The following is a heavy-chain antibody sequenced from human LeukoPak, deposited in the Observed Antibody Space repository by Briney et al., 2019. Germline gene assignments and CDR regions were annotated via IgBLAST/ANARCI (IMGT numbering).Heavy chain of an antibody. CDR2: VATSSSGHI. V-gene: IGHV3-21*01. CDR1: GFTFSTYS. CDR3: AKDRMVIEY. Sequence: GGSLGLSCAASGFTFSTYSMNWVRQAPGKGLEWVSSVATSSSGHIYYADSVTGRFTISRDNAKNSLYLQMNSLRAEDTAVYYCAKDRMVIEYWGQGALVTVSS. J-gene: IGHJ4*02. D-gene: IGHD2/OR15-2a*01.